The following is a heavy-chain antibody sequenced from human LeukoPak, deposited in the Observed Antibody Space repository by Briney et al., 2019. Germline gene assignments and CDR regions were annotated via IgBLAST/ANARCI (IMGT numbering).Heavy chain of an antibody. J-gene: IGHJ4*02. D-gene: IGHD3-22*01. CDR2: IRSKANSYAT. V-gene: IGHV3-73*01. CDR3: TRRGSSGYLDY. CDR1: GFTFSGSA. Sequence: GGSLKLSCAASGFTFSGSAMHGVRQASGKGREWVGRIRSKANSYATAYAASVKGRFTISRDDSKNTAYLQMNSLKTEDTAVYYCTRRGSSGYLDYWGQGTLVTVSS.